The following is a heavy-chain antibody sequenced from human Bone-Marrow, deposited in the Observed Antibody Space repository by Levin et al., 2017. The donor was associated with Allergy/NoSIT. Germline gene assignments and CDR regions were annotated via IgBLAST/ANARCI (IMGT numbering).Heavy chain of an antibody. CDR3: ARGYKSGLSFG. V-gene: IGHV3-66*01. Sequence: GESLKISCAASGISVSNNHMSWVRQAPGKGLECVAGIYSGGDTYQSDSVKSRFTVSRDNSKNTVYLHMSNLRGDDTAVYYSARGYKSGLSFGWGQGTLVTVSS. CDR2: IYSGGDT. D-gene: IGHD5-12*01. CDR1: GISVSNNH. J-gene: IGHJ4*02.